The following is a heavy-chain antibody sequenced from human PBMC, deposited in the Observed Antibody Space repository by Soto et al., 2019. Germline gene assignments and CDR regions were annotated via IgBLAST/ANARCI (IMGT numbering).Heavy chain of an antibody. CDR2: IKEDGSEK. J-gene: IGHJ3*02. Sequence: ESGGGLVQPGGSLRLSCAASGFSFSSYWMTWVRQAPGKGLEWVAKIKEDGSEKYYVDSVKGRFSVSRDNAKNSLYLQMNSLRAEDTAVYYCARDGFCSGGTCYSPGNAFDMWGQGTKVTVSS. CDR1: GFSFSSYW. D-gene: IGHD2-15*01. V-gene: IGHV3-7*01. CDR3: ARDGFCSGGTCYSPGNAFDM.